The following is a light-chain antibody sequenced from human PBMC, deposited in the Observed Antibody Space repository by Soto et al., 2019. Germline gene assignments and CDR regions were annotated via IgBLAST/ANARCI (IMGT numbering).Light chain of an antibody. Sequence: EIVLTQSPGTLSLSPGERATLSCRASQSVRSSYLAWYQQKPGQPPRLLIYDASNRATGVPDRFSGSGSGTDFTFAISRLEPEDFAVYYCQQYGGSPTFGLGTKVEIK. CDR2: DAS. J-gene: IGKJ1*01. V-gene: IGKV3-20*01. CDR3: QQYGGSPT. CDR1: QSVRSSY.